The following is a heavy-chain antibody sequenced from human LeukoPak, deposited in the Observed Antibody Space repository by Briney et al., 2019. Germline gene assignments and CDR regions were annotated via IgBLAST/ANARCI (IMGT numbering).Heavy chain of an antibody. J-gene: IGHJ4*02. CDR1: GGSISSGGYY. CDR3: ARGDDYGDYAQNLGLDY. Sequence: PSETLSLTCTVSGGSISSGGYYWSWIRQHPGKGLEWIGYIYYSGSTYYNPSLKSRVTISVDTSKNQFSLKLSSVTAADTAVYYCARGDDYGDYAQNLGLDYWGQGTLVTVSS. D-gene: IGHD4-17*01. CDR2: IYYSGST. V-gene: IGHV4-31*03.